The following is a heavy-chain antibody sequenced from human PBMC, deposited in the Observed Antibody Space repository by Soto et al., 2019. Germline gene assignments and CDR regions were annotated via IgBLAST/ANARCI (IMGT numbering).Heavy chain of an antibody. CDR3: AKDRGVVVVVTTGGAFDL. D-gene: IGHD3-22*01. Sequence: EVQLLESGGGLVHPGGSLRLSCEVSEFTFSSYAMSWVRQAPGKGLEWVSTISGSGVSTYYGGSVKGRFTISRDNSKNTLYLQMNSLRVEDTAMYYCAKDRGVVVVVTTGGAFDLWGQGTMVTVSS. CDR2: ISGSGVST. J-gene: IGHJ3*01. CDR1: EFTFSSYA. V-gene: IGHV3-23*01.